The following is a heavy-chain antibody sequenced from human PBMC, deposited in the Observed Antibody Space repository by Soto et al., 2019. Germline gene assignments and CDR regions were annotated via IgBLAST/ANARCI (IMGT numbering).Heavy chain of an antibody. CDR3: ARVQGL. J-gene: IGHJ1*01. CDR1: VGSINRRGYS. Sequence: PSETVALTCAVSVGSINRRGYSWTWIRQPTGKGLEWIGYIYHSGSTYYNPSLKSRVTISVDRSKNQFSLKLSSVTAADTAVYYCARVQGLWGQGILVTVSS. V-gene: IGHV4-30-2*01. CDR2: IYHSGST.